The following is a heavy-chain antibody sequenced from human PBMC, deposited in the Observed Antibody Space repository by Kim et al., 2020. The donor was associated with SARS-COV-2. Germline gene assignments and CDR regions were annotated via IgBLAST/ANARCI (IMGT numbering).Heavy chain of an antibody. J-gene: IGHJ3*02. Sequence: KGRFTISRDNSKNTLYLQMNSLRDEDTAVYYCARVMHCSGGSCYDDAFDIWGQGTMVTVSS. CDR3: ARVMHCSGGSCYDDAFDI. V-gene: IGHV3-53*01. D-gene: IGHD2-15*01.